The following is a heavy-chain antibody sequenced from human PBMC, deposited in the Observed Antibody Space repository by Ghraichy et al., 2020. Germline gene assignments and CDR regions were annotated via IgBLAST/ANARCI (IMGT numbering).Heavy chain of an antibody. Sequence: GSLRLSCAASGFSFSSYEMDWVRQAPEKGLEWVSYISSTGSTIFYADSLKGRFTISRDNAKNSLYLQMNSLRAEDTAVYYCARRYCSSTSCLFDYWGQGTLVTVSS. D-gene: IGHD2-2*01. CDR3: ARRYCSSTSCLFDY. CDR2: ISSTGSTI. J-gene: IGHJ4*02. CDR1: GFSFSSYE. V-gene: IGHV3-48*03.